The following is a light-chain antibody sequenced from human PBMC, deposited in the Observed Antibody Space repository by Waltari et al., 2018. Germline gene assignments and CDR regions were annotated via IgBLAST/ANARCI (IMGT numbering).Light chain of an antibody. Sequence: EIVMTQSPATLSVSPGERATLSCRASQSVSSNLAWYQQKPGQAPRLLIYGASTMATGIPARFSGSGSGTEFTHTISSLQSEDFAVYYCQQYNNWPPLTFGGGTKVEIK. CDR2: GAS. V-gene: IGKV3-15*01. CDR1: QSVSSN. J-gene: IGKJ4*01. CDR3: QQYNNWPPLT.